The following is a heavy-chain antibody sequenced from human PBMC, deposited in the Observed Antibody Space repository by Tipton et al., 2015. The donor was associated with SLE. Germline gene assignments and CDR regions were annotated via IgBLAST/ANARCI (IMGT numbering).Heavy chain of an antibody. J-gene: IGHJ2*01. Sequence: TLSLTCTVSGGSISSSRYYWGWIRQPPGKGLEWIGSIYHSGTAYYNPSLKSRVTISVDTSKNQISLKLSSVTAADTAVYYCARAAEVYWYFDLWGRGTLVTVSS. CDR1: GGSISSSRYY. V-gene: IGHV4-39*07. CDR2: IYHSGTA. CDR3: ARAAEVYWYFDL.